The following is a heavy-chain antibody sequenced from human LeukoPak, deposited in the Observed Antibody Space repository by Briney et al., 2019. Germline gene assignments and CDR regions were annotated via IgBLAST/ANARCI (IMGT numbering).Heavy chain of an antibody. CDR3: ARDEDWSGYYGAFDI. CDR1: GFTFSIYW. J-gene: IGHJ3*02. CDR2: INSDGSST. V-gene: IGHV3-74*01. D-gene: IGHD3-3*01. Sequence: GGSLRLSCAASGFTFSIYWMHWVRQAPGKGLVGVSRINSDGSSTSYADSVKGRFTISRDNAKNTLYLQMNSLRVGDTAVYYCARDEDWSGYYGAFDIWGQGTMVTVSS.